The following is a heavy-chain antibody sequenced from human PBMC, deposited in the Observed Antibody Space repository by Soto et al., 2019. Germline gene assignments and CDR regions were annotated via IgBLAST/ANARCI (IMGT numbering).Heavy chain of an antibody. CDR2: SRCSGGRE. J-gene: IGHJ2*01. D-gene: IGHD3-22*01. V-gene: IGHV3-33*08. CDR3: VRDSPDSSGYYSGWYFDL. CDR1: GFTLRTYG. Sequence: PGGSLRLSCAASGFTLRTYGMHWVRQAPGKGLEWVAGSRCSGGREFYADSVKGRFTISRDNSKNTLYLQMNSLRADDTAVYYCVRDSPDSSGYYSGWYFDLWGRGTLVTVSS.